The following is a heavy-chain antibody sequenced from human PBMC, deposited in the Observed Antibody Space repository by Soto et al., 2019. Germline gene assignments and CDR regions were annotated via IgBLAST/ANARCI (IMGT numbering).Heavy chain of an antibody. D-gene: IGHD5-12*01. J-gene: IGHJ4*02. CDR2: INHSGST. V-gene: IGHV4-34*01. CDR3: ARGSIVATIDY. Sequence: SETLSLTCAVYGGSFSGYYWSWIRQPPGKGLEWIGEINHSGSTNYNPSFKSRDTISVDTSKNQFSLKLSSVTAADTAVYYCARGSIVATIDYWGQGTLVTVAS. CDR1: GGSFSGYY.